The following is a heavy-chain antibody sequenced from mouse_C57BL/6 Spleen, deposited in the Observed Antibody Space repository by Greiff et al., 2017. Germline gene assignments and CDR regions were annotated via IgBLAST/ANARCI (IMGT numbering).Heavy chain of an antibody. J-gene: IGHJ4*01. CDR2: IWSGGST. V-gene: IGHV2-2*01. CDR3: AGKGNYYAMDY. Sequence: VQLQESGPGLVQPSQSLSITCTVSGFSLTSYGVHWVRQSPGKGLEWLGVIWSGGSTDYNAAFISRLSISKYNTKSQVFFKMNSMQEDDAAIYYCAGKGNYYAMDYWGQGTSVTVSS. CDR1: GFSLTSYG.